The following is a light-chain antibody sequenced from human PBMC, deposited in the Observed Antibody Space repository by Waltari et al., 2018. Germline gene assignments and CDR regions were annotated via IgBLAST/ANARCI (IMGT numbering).Light chain of an antibody. V-gene: IGLV2-14*01. CDR1: SSDIGTYNY. Sequence: QSALTQPASVSGSPGQSITISCTGTSSDIGTYNYASWYQQPPGRAPKLLIYDANKRPPGVSVRFSGSKSGNTASLTISGLQAEDEADYYCSSYTRVSASVIFGGGTKLTVL. CDR2: DAN. J-gene: IGLJ2*01. CDR3: SSYTRVSASVI.